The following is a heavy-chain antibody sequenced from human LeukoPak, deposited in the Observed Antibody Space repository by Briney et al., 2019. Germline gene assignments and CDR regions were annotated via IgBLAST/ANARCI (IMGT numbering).Heavy chain of an antibody. J-gene: IGHJ4*02. CDR3: ARVTPRAAAGGYDY. CDR2: ISANNGDT. D-gene: IGHD6-13*01. V-gene: IGHV1-18*01. Sequence: ASVKVSCKASGYTFTNYGITWVQQAPGQGLQWMGWISANNGDTNYAQKFQGRVTLTTDASTTTAYMDLRSLRSDDTAVYFCARVTPRAAAGGYDYWGQGTLVTVSS. CDR1: GYTFTNYG.